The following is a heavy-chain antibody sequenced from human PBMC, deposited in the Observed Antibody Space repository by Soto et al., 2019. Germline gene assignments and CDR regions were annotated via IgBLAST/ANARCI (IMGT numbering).Heavy chain of an antibody. J-gene: IGHJ5*02. CDR3: ARAEGYSYGLNWFDP. V-gene: IGHV4-30-4*01. CDR1: GGSISSGDYY. D-gene: IGHD5-18*01. Sequence: QVQLQESGPGLVKPSQTLSLTCTVSGGSISSGDYYWSWIRQPPGKGLESIGYIYYSGSTYYNPSLKSRVTISVDTSKNQFSLKLSSVTAADTAVYYCARAEGYSYGLNWFDPWGQGTLVTVSS. CDR2: IYYSGST.